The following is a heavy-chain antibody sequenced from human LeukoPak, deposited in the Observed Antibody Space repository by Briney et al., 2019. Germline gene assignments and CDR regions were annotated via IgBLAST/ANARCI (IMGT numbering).Heavy chain of an antibody. CDR1: GFTFSSYS. Sequence: PGGSLKLSCAASGFTFSSYSMNWVRQAPGKGLEWVSYISSSSSTIYYADSVKGRFTISRDNSKNTLYLQMNSLRAEDTAVYYCARAIRPNSSGYYQTGYYFDYWGQGTLVTVSS. D-gene: IGHD3-22*01. V-gene: IGHV3-48*01. CDR2: ISSSSSTI. J-gene: IGHJ4*02. CDR3: ARAIRPNSSGYYQTGYYFDY.